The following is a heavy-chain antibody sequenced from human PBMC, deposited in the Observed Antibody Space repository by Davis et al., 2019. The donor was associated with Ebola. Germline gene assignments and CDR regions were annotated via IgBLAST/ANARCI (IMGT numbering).Heavy chain of an antibody. D-gene: IGHD3-10*01. J-gene: IGHJ5*02. CDR3: AKGITMVRARSWFDP. Sequence: AASVTVSCKSSGYTLTSYGITWLRQPPGQGLEWMGWINPHNGNTNYAHNVQGRVTMTTHTSTRTAYMELTSLGADYTAGYYCAKGITMVRARSWFDPWGQGTLVTVSS. CDR2: INPHNGNT. CDR1: GYTLTSYG. V-gene: IGHV1-18*04.